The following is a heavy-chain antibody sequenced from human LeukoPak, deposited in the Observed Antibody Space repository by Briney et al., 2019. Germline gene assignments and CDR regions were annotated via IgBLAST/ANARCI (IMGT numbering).Heavy chain of an antibody. CDR3: TRGTGSYDY. D-gene: IGHD1-26*01. J-gene: IGHJ4*02. CDR1: GFTFSRYT. Sequence: GSLRLSCAASGFTFSRYTVNWVRQAPGKGLEWVSSITSSSTYIYYADSVKGRFTISRDNAKNSLYLHTNSLRAEDTAVYYCTRGTGSYDYWGQGTRVTVSS. CDR2: ITSSSTYI. V-gene: IGHV3-21*01.